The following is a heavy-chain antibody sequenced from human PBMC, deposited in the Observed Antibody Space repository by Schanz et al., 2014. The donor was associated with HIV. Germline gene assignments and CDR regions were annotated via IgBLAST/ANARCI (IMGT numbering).Heavy chain of an antibody. D-gene: IGHD3-22*01. CDR3: AKDRNYYESKYRGKGNYYYYYGMDV. CDR2: IWYDGSNK. V-gene: IGHV3-33*06. J-gene: IGHJ6*02. Sequence: QVQLVESGGGVVQPGRSLRLSCAVSGFTFSSYGMHWVRQAPGKGLEWVAVIWYDGSNKYYADSVKGRFTISRDNSKNTLYLAIKSLRAEDAAVYYCAKDRNYYESKYRGKGNYYYYYGMDVWGQGTTVTVSS. CDR1: GFTFSSYG.